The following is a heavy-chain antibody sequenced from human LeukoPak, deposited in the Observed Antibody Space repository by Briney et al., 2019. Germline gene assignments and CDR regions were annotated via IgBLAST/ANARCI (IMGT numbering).Heavy chain of an antibody. CDR3: ARRSPGQQLESFDY. D-gene: IGHD6-13*01. CDR1: GGSFSGYY. Sequence: SETLSLTCAVYGGSFSGYYWSWIRQPPGKGLEWIGEINHSGSTNYNPSLKSRVTISVDTSKNQFSLKLSSVTAADTAVYYCARRSPGQQLESFDYWGQGTLVTVSS. CDR2: INHSGST. J-gene: IGHJ4*02. V-gene: IGHV4-34*01.